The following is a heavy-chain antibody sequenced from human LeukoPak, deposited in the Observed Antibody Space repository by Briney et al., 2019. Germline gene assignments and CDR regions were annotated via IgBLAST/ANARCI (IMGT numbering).Heavy chain of an antibody. D-gene: IGHD2-8*02. Sequence: GASVKLSCKSSGFTFTNYLLHWVRQAPGQGLEWVGRIAPSVDTTNYAQKFRDRVTMTRDTSTSTVYMELRSLRSEGTAVYSCVREESGGYFDYWGQGTLVCVSS. V-gene: IGHV1-46*01. CDR1: GFTFTNYL. J-gene: IGHJ4*02. CDR3: VREESGGYFDY. CDR2: IAPSVDTT.